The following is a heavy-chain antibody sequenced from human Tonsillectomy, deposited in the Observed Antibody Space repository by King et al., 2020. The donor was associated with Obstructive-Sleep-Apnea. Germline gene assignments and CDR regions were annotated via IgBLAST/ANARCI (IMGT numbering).Heavy chain of an antibody. CDR2: VFKSGST. Sequence: VQLQESGPGLVKPSETLSLTCTVSGGSISTYFWTWIRQPPGKGLEWIGYVFKSGSTNYNPSLKSRVTMSVDTSKNQFSLRLRSVTAADTAVYYCARQYAGNYYVHSWGQGILVTVSS. V-gene: IGHV4-59*01. CDR1: GGSISTYF. D-gene: IGHD3-10*01. CDR3: ARQYAGNYYVHS. J-gene: IGHJ4*02.